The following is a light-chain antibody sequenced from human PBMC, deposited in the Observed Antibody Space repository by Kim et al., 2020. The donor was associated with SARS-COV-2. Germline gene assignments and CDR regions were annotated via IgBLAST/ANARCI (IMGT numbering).Light chain of an antibody. J-gene: IGLJ2*01. CDR3: GTWGTNLIPVV. Sequence: QSVLTQPPSVSAAPGQKVTISCSGSSSNIGNNYVSWYQQFPGTAPKLLIYDNNKRPSGIPDRFSGSKSGTSATLGITGLQTGDEADYYCGTWGTNLIPVVFGGGTKLTVL. CDR1: SSNIGNNY. V-gene: IGLV1-51*01. CDR2: DNN.